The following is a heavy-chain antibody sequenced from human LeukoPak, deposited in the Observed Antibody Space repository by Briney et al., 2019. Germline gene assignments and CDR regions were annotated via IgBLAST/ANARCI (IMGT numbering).Heavy chain of an antibody. V-gene: IGHV4-34*01. D-gene: IGHD3-10*01. CDR1: GGSFSGYY. J-gene: IGHJ3*02. CDR2: INHSEST. Sequence: SETLSLTCAVYGGSFSGYYWSWIRQPPGKGLEWIGEINHSESTNYNPSLKSRVTISVDTSKNQFSLKLSSVTAADTAVYYCAVTYYYGSVRAFDIWGQRTMVTVSS. CDR3: AVTYYYGSVRAFDI.